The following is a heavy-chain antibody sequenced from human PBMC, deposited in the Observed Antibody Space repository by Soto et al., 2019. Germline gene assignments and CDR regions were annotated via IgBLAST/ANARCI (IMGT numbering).Heavy chain of an antibody. J-gene: IGHJ4*02. V-gene: IGHV3-11*05. CDR2: ISSSSSYT. CDR3: ARATRSIAAAGFVY. D-gene: IGHD6-13*01. Sequence: PGGSLRLSCAASGFTFSDYYMSWIRQAPGKGLEWVSYISSSSSYTNYADSVKGRFTISRDNAKNSLYLQMNSLRAEDTAVYYCARATRSIAAAGFVYWGQGTLVTVSS. CDR1: GFTFSDYY.